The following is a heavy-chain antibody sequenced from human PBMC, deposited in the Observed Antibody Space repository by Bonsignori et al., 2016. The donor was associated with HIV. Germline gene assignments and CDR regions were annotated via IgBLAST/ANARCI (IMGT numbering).Heavy chain of an antibody. Sequence: WIRQPPGKGLEWIGYIYYSGSTNYNPSLKSRVTISVDTSKNQFSLKLSSVTAADTAVYYCARERRRGRYCSSTSCAFDYWGQGTLVTVSS. D-gene: IGHD2-2*01. CDR2: IYYSGST. CDR3: ARERRRGRYCSSTSCAFDY. V-gene: IGHV4-59*01. J-gene: IGHJ4*02.